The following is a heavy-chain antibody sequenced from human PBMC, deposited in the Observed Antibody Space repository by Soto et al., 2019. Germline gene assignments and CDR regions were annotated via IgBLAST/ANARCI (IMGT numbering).Heavy chain of an antibody. CDR2: LVVGTGNT. D-gene: IGHD2-15*01. V-gene: IGHV1-58*01. J-gene: IGHJ6*02. Sequence: AAVKVSCKTSGFTFRSSAVQWVRQARGQRLEWIGWLVVGTGNTNYAQKFQQRVTISSDRSTNTVSMELSSLTSEDTAVYYCATGAYCSGGSCSDYYYYYYGMDLWGQGTTVTVSS. CDR1: GFTFRSSA. CDR3: ATGAYCSGGSCSDYYYYYYGMDL.